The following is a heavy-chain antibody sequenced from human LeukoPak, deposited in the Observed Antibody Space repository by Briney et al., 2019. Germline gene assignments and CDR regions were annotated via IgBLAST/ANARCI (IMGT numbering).Heavy chain of an antibody. D-gene: IGHD3-22*01. J-gene: IGHJ4*02. Sequence: GGSLRLSCAASGFTFSDYYMSWIRQAPGKGLEWVSYISSSGSTIYYADSVKGRFTISRDNAKNSLYLQMNSLRAEDTAVYYCARDGRVYYYDSSGYYCDYWGQGTLVTVSS. CDR1: GFTFSDYY. CDR2: ISSSGSTI. CDR3: ARDGRVYYYDSSGYYCDY. V-gene: IGHV3-11*04.